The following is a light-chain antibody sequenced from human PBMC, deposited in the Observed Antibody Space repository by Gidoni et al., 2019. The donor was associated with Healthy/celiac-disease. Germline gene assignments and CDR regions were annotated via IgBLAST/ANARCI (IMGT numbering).Light chain of an antibody. V-gene: IGKV1-39*01. Sequence: DIQMTQSPSSLSASVGDRVTITCRASQSISSYLNWYQQKPGKAPKLLIYAASSLQSGVPSRFSGSGSGTDFTLTISSLQPEDFATYYCQQSYSTLLYTFGQXTKLEIE. J-gene: IGKJ2*01. CDR3: QQSYSTLLYT. CDR2: AAS. CDR1: QSISSY.